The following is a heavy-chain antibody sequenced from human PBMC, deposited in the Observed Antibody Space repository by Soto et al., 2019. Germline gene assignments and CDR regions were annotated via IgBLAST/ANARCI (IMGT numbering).Heavy chain of an antibody. CDR3: ARKGAAASYAHYYGMEV. CDR1: GGSISPYY. J-gene: IGHJ6*02. V-gene: IGHV4-59*01. D-gene: IGHD6-13*01. Sequence: SETLSLTCTVSGGSISPYYWSWIRQPPGKGLEWIGYVYYSGNTNYNPSLESRVTISVDTSRNQFSLNLTSATAADTAVYYCARKGAAASYAHYYGMEVWGQGTTVTVSS. CDR2: VYYSGNT.